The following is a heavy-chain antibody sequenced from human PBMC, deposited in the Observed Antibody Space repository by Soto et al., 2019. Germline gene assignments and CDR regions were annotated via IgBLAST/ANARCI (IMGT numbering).Heavy chain of an antibody. Sequence: PXATLSLTCTVSGRSISSSSYYWGWIRQPPGKGLARIGRIYYSGSTYYNPSLKSRVTISVDTSKNQFSLKLSSVTAADTAVYYCARHHSEVRFLESNFDYWGQGTLVTVSS. CDR2: IYYSGST. CDR3: ARHHSEVRFLESNFDY. V-gene: IGHV4-39*01. J-gene: IGHJ4*02. CDR1: GRSISSSSYY. D-gene: IGHD3-3*01.